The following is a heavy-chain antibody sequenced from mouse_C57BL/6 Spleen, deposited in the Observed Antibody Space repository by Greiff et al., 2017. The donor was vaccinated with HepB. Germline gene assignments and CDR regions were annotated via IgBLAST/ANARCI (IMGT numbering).Heavy chain of an antibody. D-gene: IGHD1-1*01. CDR3: TPLLLAY. V-gene: IGHV14-4*01. Sequence: VQLKESGAELVRPGASVKLSCTASGFNIKDDYMHWVKQRPEQGLEWIGWIDPENGDTEYASKFQGKATITADTSSNTAYLQLSSLTSEDTAVYYCTPLLLAYWGQGTLVTVSA. J-gene: IGHJ3*01. CDR1: GFNIKDDY. CDR2: IDPENGDT.